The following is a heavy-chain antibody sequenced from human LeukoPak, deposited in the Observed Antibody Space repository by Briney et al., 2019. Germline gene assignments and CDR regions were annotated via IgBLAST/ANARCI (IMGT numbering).Heavy chain of an antibody. Sequence: GGSLRLSCTVSGFTVSSNSMSWVRQAPGKGLEWVSSISSSRSYIFYADSVKGRFTISRDNAKNSLYLQMNSLRAEDTAVYYCARDSVGIAVAGGYYYYMDVWGKGTTVTISS. J-gene: IGHJ6*03. D-gene: IGHD6-19*01. CDR1: GFTVSSNS. V-gene: IGHV3-21*01. CDR2: ISSSRSYI. CDR3: ARDSVGIAVAGGYYYYMDV.